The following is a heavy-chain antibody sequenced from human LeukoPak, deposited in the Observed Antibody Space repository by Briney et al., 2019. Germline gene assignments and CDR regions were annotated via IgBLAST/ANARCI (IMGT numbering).Heavy chain of an antibody. J-gene: IGHJ4*02. V-gene: IGHV1-46*01. D-gene: IGHD2-8*02. CDR3: VREESGGY. CDR2: IAPSVDTT. Sequence: ASVKVSCKSFGFTFTNYLLHWVRQAPGQGLEWVGRIAPSVDTTNYAQKFRGRVTMTRDMSTSTVYMELSSLRSDDTAMYYCVREESGGYWGQGTLVTVSS. CDR1: GFTFTNYL.